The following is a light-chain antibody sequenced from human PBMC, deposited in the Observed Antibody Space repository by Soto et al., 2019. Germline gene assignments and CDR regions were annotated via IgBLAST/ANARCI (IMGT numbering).Light chain of an antibody. J-gene: IGLJ1*01. CDR1: SSNIGSDT. V-gene: IGLV1-44*01. CDR2: TNN. CDR3: ASWDDSLNRYV. Sequence: QSALTQPPSASGTPGQKVTISCSGGSSNIGSDTVNWYQHLPGTAPKLLIYTNNQRPSGVPDRFSGSKSGTSASLTISGLQSEDEAEYYCASWDDSLNRYVFGTGSKVNVL.